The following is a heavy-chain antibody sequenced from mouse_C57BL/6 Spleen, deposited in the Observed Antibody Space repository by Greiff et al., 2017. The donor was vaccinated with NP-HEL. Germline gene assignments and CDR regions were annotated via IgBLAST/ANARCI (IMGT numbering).Heavy chain of an antibody. D-gene: IGHD2-5*01. Sequence: VQLQQSGPELVKPGASVKISCKASGYAFSSSWMNWVKQRPGKGLEWIGRIYPGDGDTNYNGKFKGKATLTADKSSSTAYMQLSSLTSEDSAVYCGATYYSNYGPFAYWGQGTLVTVSA. CDR1: GYAFSSSW. V-gene: IGHV1-82*01. CDR3: ATYYSNYGPFAY. J-gene: IGHJ3*01. CDR2: IYPGDGDT.